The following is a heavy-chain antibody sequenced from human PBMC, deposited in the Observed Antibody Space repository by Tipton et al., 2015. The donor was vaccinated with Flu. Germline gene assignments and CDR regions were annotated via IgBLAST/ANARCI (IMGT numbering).Heavy chain of an antibody. Sequence: TLSLTCSVSGGSISSTSHFWGWIRRPPGKGLEWVGSIYYSGTTYDNPSLKSRVTMSVDTSKDQFSLKVNSVTAADTAVYYCVRNEGRFGRPGSWGQGVLVAASS. CDR3: VRNEGRFGRPGS. CDR1: GGSISSTSHF. J-gene: IGHJ5*02. CDR2: IYYSGTT. D-gene: IGHD3/OR15-3a*01. V-gene: IGHV4-39*01.